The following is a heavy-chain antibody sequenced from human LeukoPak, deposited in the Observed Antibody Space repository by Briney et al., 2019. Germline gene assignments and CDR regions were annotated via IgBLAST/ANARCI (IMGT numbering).Heavy chain of an antibody. D-gene: IGHD3-10*01. CDR1: GFSFSSYW. Sequence: GGSLRLSCTASGFSFSSYWMHWVRQVPGKGLVWVSCLNSDGTRISYADSVKGRFLVSRDNANNTLYLQMNSLRAEDTAVYYCARVDYYGSGSYHYDAFDIWGQGTMVTVSS. V-gene: IGHV3-74*01. CDR2: LNSDGTRI. J-gene: IGHJ3*02. CDR3: ARVDYYGSGSYHYDAFDI.